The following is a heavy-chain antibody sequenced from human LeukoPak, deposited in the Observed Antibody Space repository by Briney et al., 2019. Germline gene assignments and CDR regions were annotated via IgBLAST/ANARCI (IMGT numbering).Heavy chain of an antibody. CDR3: AREGSSWYLTIYYMDV. Sequence: ASVKVSCKASGYTFTSYYMHWVRQAPGQGLEWMGIINPSGGSTSYAQKFQGRVTMTWDTSTSTVYMELSSLRSEDTAVYYCAREGSSWYLTIYYMDVWGKGTTVTVSS. CDR1: GYTFTSYY. V-gene: IGHV1-46*01. J-gene: IGHJ6*03. CDR2: INPSGGST. D-gene: IGHD6-13*01.